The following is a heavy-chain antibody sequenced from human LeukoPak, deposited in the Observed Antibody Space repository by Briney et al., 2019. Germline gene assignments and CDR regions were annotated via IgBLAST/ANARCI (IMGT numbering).Heavy chain of an antibody. Sequence: GGSLRLSCAASEVTVTDNYMSWVRQAPGKGLQWVSVIYPGGNLYYADSVKGRSIISRDNSKNTLSLQMNSLTADDTAVYYCVRGPRYYDDSGFHYGVFDIWGQGTLVTVSS. CDR3: VRGPRYYDDSGFHYGVFDI. V-gene: IGHV3-53*01. CDR1: EVTVTDNY. J-gene: IGHJ3*02. D-gene: IGHD3-16*01. CDR2: IYPGGNL.